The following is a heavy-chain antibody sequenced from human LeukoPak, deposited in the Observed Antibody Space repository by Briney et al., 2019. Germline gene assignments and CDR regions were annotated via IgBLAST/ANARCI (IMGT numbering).Heavy chain of an antibody. CDR1: GGSFSGYY. D-gene: IGHD2-2*01. CDR3: ARVGVQIVVVPAATTQTTYYYYMDV. CDR2: INHSGST. J-gene: IGHJ6*03. V-gene: IGHV4-34*01. Sequence: SETLSLTCAVYGGSFSGYYWSWIRQPPGKGLEWIEEINHSGSTNYSPSLKSRVTMSVDTSKNQFSLKLSSVTAADTAMYYCARVGVQIVVVPAATTQTTYYYYMDVWDKGTTVTVSS.